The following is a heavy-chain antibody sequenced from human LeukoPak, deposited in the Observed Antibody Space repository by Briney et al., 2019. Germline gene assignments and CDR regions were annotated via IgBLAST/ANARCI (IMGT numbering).Heavy chain of an antibody. CDR3: ARHSLTYYYDSSGYYGPGDY. CDR1: GFTVSSNY. D-gene: IGHD3-22*01. V-gene: IGHV3-53*01. CDR2: IYSGGST. Sequence: GGSLRLSCAASGFTVSSNYMSWVRRAPGKGLEWVSVIYSGGSTYYADSVKGRFTISRDNSKNTLYLQMNSLRAEDTAVYYCARHSLTYYYDSSGYYGPGDYWGQGTLVTVSS. J-gene: IGHJ4*02.